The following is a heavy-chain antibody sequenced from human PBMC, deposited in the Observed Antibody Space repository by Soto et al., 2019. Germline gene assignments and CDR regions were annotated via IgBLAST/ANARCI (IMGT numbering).Heavy chain of an antibody. Sequence: GASVKVACRSSGYRVSGYYMQWVGQAPRQGREWMGWINPNSCGTNYAQTFQGRVNMTRDTSISTAYMELSRLRSDDTAVYYCARDVRYQLLSGPYNYQYGLDVWGQGTTVTLSS. V-gene: IGHV1-2*02. CDR2: INPNSCGT. J-gene: IGHJ6*02. CDR3: ARDVRYQLLSGPYNYQYGLDV. CDR1: GYRVSGYY. D-gene: IGHD2-2*01.